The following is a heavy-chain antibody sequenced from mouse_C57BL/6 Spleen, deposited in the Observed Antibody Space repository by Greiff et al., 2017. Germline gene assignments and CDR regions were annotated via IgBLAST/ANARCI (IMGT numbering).Heavy chain of an antibody. Sequence: VQLVESGAELVKPGASVKISCKASGYAFSSYWMNWVKQRPGKGLEWIGQIYPGDGDTNYNGKFKGKATLTADKSSSTAYMQLSSLTSEDSAVYFCAREWDGYYGGGFAYWGQGTLVTVSA. CDR2: IYPGDGDT. V-gene: IGHV1-80*01. D-gene: IGHD2-3*01. J-gene: IGHJ3*01. CDR3: AREWDGYYGGGFAY. CDR1: GYAFSSYW.